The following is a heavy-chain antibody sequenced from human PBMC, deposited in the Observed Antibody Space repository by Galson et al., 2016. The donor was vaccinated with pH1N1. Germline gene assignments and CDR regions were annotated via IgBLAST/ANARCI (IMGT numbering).Heavy chain of an antibody. V-gene: IGHV2-70*04. J-gene: IGHJ4*02. CDR2: IDWDGDE. D-gene: IGHD4/OR15-4a*01. CDR1: GFSLSDIGMR. Sequence: PALVKPTQTLTLTCRFSGFSLSDIGMRVSWIRQPPGKALEWLARIDWDGDEFYNTSLRTRLSISKDTSKNQVVLRMADMDPIDTGTYYCALMEASDADYGIFDSWGQGIVVTVSA. CDR3: ALMEASDADYGIFDS.